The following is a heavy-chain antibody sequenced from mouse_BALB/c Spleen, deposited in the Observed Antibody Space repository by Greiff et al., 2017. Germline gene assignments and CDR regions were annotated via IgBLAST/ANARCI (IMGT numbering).Heavy chain of an antibody. CDR1: GFTFSSYG. Sequence: EVKLMESGGGLVQPGGSLKLSCAASGFTFSSYGMSWVRQTPDKRLELVATINSNGGSTYYPDSVKGRFTISRDNAKNTLYLQMSSLKSEDTAMYYCARDYYDFMDYWGQGTSVTVSS. V-gene: IGHV5-6-3*01. CDR3: ARDYYDFMDY. D-gene: IGHD2-4*01. CDR2: INSNGGST. J-gene: IGHJ4*01.